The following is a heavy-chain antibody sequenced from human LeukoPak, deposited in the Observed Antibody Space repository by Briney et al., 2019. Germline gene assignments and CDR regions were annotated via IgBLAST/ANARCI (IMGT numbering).Heavy chain of an antibody. V-gene: IGHV3-48*04. Sequence: PGGSLRLSCAASGFTFSSYSMNWVRQAPGKGLEWVSYISSSSSTIYYADSVKGRFTISRDNAKNSLYLQMNSLRAEDTAVYYCARDWGYCSSTSCYRDPRTEDYYFDYWGQGTLVTVSS. CDR3: ARDWGYCSSTSCYRDPRTEDYYFDY. J-gene: IGHJ4*02. D-gene: IGHD2-2*02. CDR1: GFTFSSYS. CDR2: ISSSSSTI.